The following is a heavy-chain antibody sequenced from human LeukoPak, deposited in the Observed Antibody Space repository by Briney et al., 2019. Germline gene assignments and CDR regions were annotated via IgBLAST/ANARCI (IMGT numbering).Heavy chain of an antibody. CDR2: IYSGGST. Sequence: GGFLRLSCAASGFTVSSNYMNWVRQAPGKGLEWVSVIYSGGSTYYADSVKGRFTISRDNSKNTLYLQMNSLRAEDTAVYYCARERYLEIAVAGTIFDYWGQGTQVTVSS. CDR1: GFTVSSNY. CDR3: ARERYLEIAVAGTIFDY. J-gene: IGHJ4*02. V-gene: IGHV3-53*01. D-gene: IGHD6-19*01.